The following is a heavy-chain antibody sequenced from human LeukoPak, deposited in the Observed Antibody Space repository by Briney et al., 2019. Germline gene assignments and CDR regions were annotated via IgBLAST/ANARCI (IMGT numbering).Heavy chain of an antibody. Sequence: PGGSLRLSCAASGFTFSSYWMHWVRQAPGKGLVWISRINSDGSSTTYADSVKGRFTISRDNAKNSLYLQMNSLRAEDTAVYYCARDSVVVAAAGAEPPDYYYYYYMDVWGKGTTVTVSS. V-gene: IGHV3-74*01. CDR2: INSDGSST. CDR1: GFTFSSYW. J-gene: IGHJ6*03. CDR3: ARDSVVVAAAGAEPPDYYYYYYMDV. D-gene: IGHD6-13*01.